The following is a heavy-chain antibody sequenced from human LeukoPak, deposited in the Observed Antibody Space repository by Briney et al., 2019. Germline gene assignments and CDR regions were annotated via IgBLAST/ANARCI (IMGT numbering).Heavy chain of an antibody. CDR3: AKDGIQLWLRYYYYYMDV. D-gene: IGHD5-18*01. CDR2: ISSSSSYI. CDR1: GFTFSSYS. Sequence: GGSLRLSCAASGFTFSSYSMNWVRQAPGKGLEWVSSISSSSSYIYYADSVKGRFTISRDNAKNSLYLQMNSLRAEDTAVYYCAKDGIQLWLRYYYYYMDVWGKGTTVTVSS. J-gene: IGHJ6*03. V-gene: IGHV3-21*01.